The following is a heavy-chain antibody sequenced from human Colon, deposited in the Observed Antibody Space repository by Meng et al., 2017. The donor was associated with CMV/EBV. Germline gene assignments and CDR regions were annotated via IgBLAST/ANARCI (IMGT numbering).Heavy chain of an antibody. CDR1: GGSISSYY. Sequence: SETLSLTCTVSGGSISSYYWSWIRQPPGKGLEWIGYIYYSGSTNYNPSLKSRVTISVDTSKNQFSLKLSSVTAADTAVYYCARAPGEGRSTSSEGFFDYWGQGRLVTVSS. CDR2: IYYSGST. V-gene: IGHV4-59*01. J-gene: IGHJ4*02. D-gene: IGHD2-2*01. CDR3: ARAPGEGRSTSSEGFFDY.